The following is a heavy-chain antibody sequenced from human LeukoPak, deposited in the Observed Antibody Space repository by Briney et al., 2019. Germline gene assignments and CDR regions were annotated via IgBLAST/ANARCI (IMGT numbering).Heavy chain of an antibody. V-gene: IGHV1-2*02. J-gene: IGHJ4*02. CDR1: GYTFTGYY. Sequence: GASVKVSCKASGYTFTGYYMHWVRQAPGQGLEWMGWINPNSGGTNYAQKFQGRVTMTRDTSISTAYMELSRLRSDDTDVYYCARDRAVVVVAAILSYWGQGTLVTVSS. CDR2: INPNSGGT. CDR3: ARDRAVVVVAAILSY. D-gene: IGHD2-15*01.